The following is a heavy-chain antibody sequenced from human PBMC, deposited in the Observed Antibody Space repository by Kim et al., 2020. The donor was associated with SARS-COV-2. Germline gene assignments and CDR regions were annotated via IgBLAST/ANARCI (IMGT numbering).Heavy chain of an antibody. J-gene: IGHJ4*02. CDR2: IKEDGSET. CDR3: GRDYSD. Sequence: GGSLRLSCAASRFIFSNYWMSWVRQAPGKGLEWVANIKEDGSETYYVDSVEGRFIISRDNAENSLYSQMNSLRAEDTAVYYCGRDYSDWGQGTLVTVSS. CDR1: RFIFSNYW. V-gene: IGHV3-7*01. D-gene: IGHD6-13*01.